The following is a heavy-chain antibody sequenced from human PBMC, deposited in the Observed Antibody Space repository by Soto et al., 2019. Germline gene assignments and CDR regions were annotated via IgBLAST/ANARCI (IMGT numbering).Heavy chain of an antibody. D-gene: IGHD4-17*01. CDR1: GFTFSSYA. CDR2: ISGSGGST. CDR3: AKDSAHDYGDTVGTFDY. J-gene: IGHJ4*02. Sequence: EVQLLESGGGLVQPGGSLRLSCAASGFTFSSYAMSWVRQAPGKGLEWVSAISGSGGSTYYADSVKGRFTISRDNAKNTLYLQMNSLRAEDTAVYYCAKDSAHDYGDTVGTFDYWGQGPLVTVSS. V-gene: IGHV3-23*01.